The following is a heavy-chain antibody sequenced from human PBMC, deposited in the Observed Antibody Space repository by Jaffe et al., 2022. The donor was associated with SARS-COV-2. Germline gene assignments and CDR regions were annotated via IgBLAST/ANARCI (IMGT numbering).Heavy chain of an antibody. CDR2: IYYSGST. V-gene: IGHV4-31*03. J-gene: IGHJ2*01. Sequence: QVQLQESGPGLVKPSQTLSLTCTVSGGSISSGGYYWSWIRQHPGKGLEWIGYIYYSGSTYYNPSLKSRVTISVDTSKNQFSLKLSSVTAADTAVYYCAREGSTVVTPINWYFDLWGRGTLVTVSS. CDR1: GGSISSGGYY. D-gene: IGHD2-21*02. CDR3: AREGSTVVTPINWYFDL.